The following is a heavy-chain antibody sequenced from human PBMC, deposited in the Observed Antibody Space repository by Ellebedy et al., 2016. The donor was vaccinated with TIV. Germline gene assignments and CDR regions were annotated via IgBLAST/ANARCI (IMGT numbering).Heavy chain of an antibody. CDR2: INRDGTTT. D-gene: IGHD5-24*01. CDR1: GFIFSSHW. J-gene: IGHJ2*01. CDR3: ARGRTDGYNQDL. Sequence: GESLKISCAASGFIFSSHWIHWVRQAPGKGLVWVSRINRDGTTTNYADSVEGRFTISRDNARNTVFLQMKSLRAEDTAVYYCARGRTDGYNQDLWGRGTLVTVSS. V-gene: IGHV3-74*01.